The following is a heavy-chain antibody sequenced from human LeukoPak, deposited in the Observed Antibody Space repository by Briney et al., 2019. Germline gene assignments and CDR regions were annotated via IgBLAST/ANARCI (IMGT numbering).Heavy chain of an antibody. CDR2: ISSSVSTI. Sequence: NPGGSLRLSCAASGFTFSDYYMSWIRQAPGKGLEWVSYISSSVSTIYYADSVKGRFTISRDNAKNSLYLQMNSLRAEDTAVYYCARDRSDNYDFWSGYFDPWGQGTLVTVSS. J-gene: IGHJ5*02. D-gene: IGHD3-3*01. CDR1: GFTFSDYY. CDR3: ARDRSDNYDFWSGYFDP. V-gene: IGHV3-11*01.